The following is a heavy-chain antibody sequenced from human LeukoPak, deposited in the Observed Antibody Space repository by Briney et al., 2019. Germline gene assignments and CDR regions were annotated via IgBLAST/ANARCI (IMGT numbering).Heavy chain of an antibody. CDR2: IRNDGGTT. CDR3: ARKSAGGHSGAYDY. V-gene: IGHV3-64*02. CDR1: GFTFSTYP. D-gene: IGHD3-10*01. J-gene: IGHJ4*02. Sequence: PGGSLRLSCAASGFTFSTYPMHWVRQAPGEGLEYVSAIRNDGGTTFYTDSVKGRFTISRDNSKNTLYLRMGSLRVEDTAVYFCARKSAGGHSGAYDYWGQGTLVTVSS.